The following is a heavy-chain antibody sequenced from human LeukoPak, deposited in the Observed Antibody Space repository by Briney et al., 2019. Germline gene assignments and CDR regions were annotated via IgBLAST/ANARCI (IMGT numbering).Heavy chain of an antibody. CDR3: ARDTSMVRGGFDY. CDR1: GGSFSGYY. CDR2: INHSGST. J-gene: IGHJ4*02. V-gene: IGHV4-34*01. Sequence: SETLSLTCAVYGGSFSGYYWSWIRQPPGKGLEWIGEINHSGSTNYNPSLKSRVTISVDTSKNQFSLKLSSVTAADTAVYYCARDTSMVRGGFDYWGQGTLVTVSS. D-gene: IGHD3-10*01.